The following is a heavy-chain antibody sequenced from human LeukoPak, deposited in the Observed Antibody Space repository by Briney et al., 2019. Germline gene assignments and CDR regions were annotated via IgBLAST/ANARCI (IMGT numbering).Heavy chain of an antibody. V-gene: IGHV1-8*03. Sequence: GASVKVSCETSGYTFSTYDINWVRQASGQGLEWMGWVNPNSGNTHYAQKFQGRVTITRNTSISTAYMELSSLRSEDTAVYFCGRDFYGSGSYLSPWGQGTLVTVSS. CDR3: GRDFYGSGSYLSP. J-gene: IGHJ5*02. CDR1: GYTFSTYD. D-gene: IGHD3-10*01. CDR2: VNPNSGNT.